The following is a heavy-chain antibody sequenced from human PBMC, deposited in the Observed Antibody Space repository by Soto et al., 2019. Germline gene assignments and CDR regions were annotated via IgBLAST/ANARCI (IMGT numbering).Heavy chain of an antibody. CDR3: ARMDSVYDILTGYPYYYGMDV. Sequence: SQTLSLPCAISGDSVSSNSAAWNWIRQSPSRGLEWLGRTYYRSKWYNDYAVSVKSRITINPDTSKNQFSLQLNSVTPEDTAVYYCARMDSVYDILTGYPYYYGMDVWGQGTTVTVSS. D-gene: IGHD3-9*01. V-gene: IGHV6-1*01. CDR2: TYYRSKWYN. CDR1: GDSVSSNSAA. J-gene: IGHJ6*02.